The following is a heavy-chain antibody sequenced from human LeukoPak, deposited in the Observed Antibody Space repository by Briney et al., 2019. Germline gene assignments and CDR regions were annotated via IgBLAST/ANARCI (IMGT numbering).Heavy chain of an antibody. D-gene: IGHD6-19*01. CDR2: ISSSGSTI. CDR3: AREQYSGYSSGWYGAFDI. Sequence: GGSLRLSCAASGFTFSSYEMNWVRQAPGEGLEWVSYISSSGSTIYYADSVKGRFTISRDNAKNSLYLQMNSLRAEDTAVYYCAREQYSGYSSGWYGAFDIWGQGTMVTVSS. CDR1: GFTFSSYE. J-gene: IGHJ3*02. V-gene: IGHV3-48*03.